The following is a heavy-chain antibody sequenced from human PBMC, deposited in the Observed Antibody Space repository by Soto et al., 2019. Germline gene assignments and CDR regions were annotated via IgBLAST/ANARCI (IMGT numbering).Heavy chain of an antibody. CDR2: INDRGSI. D-gene: IGHD3-9*01. Sequence: QVQLQQWGAGPLRPVETLSLTCGVSGGSFSGYYWAWIRQSPGKGLEWIGEINDRGSINYNPSLKSRVSISVDTSKNHYSLHLRSLTAADTAVYYCARESHDILTGPPWVWYFDLWGRGTLVTVSS. J-gene: IGHJ2*01. CDR3: ARESHDILTGPPWVWYFDL. CDR1: GGSFSGYY. V-gene: IGHV4-34*01.